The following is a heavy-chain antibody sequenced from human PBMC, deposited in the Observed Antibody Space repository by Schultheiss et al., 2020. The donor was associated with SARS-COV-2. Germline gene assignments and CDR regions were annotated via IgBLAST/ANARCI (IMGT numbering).Heavy chain of an antibody. CDR3: AKDWGPSIAAAGSGAFDI. D-gene: IGHD6-13*01. Sequence: GGSLRLSCAASGFTFSTYAMTWVRQAPGKGLEWVSGISWNSGSIGYADSVKGRFTISRDNAKNSLYLQMNSLRAEDTALYYCAKDWGPSIAAAGSGAFDIWGQGTMVTVSS. J-gene: IGHJ3*02. CDR2: ISWNSGSI. V-gene: IGHV3-9*01. CDR1: GFTFSTYA.